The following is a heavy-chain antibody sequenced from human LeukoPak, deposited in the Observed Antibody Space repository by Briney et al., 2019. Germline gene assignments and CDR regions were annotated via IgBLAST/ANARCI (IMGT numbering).Heavy chain of an antibody. Sequence: TGRSLRLSCAASGFTFSNYAMHWVRQAPGKGLEWVALISYDGSDKYYADSVKGRFTISRDDSKNTLYLQMSSLRRDDTAMYYCARDLPGPPLFDYWGQEPLVTVSS. CDR2: ISYDGSDK. J-gene: IGHJ4*02. CDR3: ARDLPGPPLFDY. V-gene: IGHV3-30*04. CDR1: GFTFSNYA.